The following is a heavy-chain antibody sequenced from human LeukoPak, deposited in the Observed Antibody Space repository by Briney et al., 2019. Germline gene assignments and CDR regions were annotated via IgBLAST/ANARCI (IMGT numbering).Heavy chain of an antibody. Sequence: GASLRLSCAASGFTVSSNYMSWARQAPGKGLEWVTVISSGGSTYYADSVKGRFTISRDNSKNTLYLQMNGLRAEDTAVYYCARDDYGDYPYGMDVWGQGTTVTVSS. CDR2: ISSGGST. CDR3: ARDDYGDYPYGMDV. V-gene: IGHV3-66*02. J-gene: IGHJ6*02. CDR1: GFTVSSNY. D-gene: IGHD4-17*01.